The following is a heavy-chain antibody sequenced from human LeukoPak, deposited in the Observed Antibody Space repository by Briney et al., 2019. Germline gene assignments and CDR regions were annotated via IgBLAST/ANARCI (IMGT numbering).Heavy chain of an antibody. CDR1: GGTFSSYA. V-gene: IGHV1-69*05. CDR2: ITPMVDTA. Sequence: SVKVSCKASGGTFSSYAISWVRQAPGQGLEWMGGITPMVDTAKYAQKFQDRVTITTDESATTAYLDLSSLTSEDTAVYYCARGNWSDAFDVWGQGASVTVSS. D-gene: IGHD1-1*01. CDR3: ARGNWSDAFDV. J-gene: IGHJ3*01.